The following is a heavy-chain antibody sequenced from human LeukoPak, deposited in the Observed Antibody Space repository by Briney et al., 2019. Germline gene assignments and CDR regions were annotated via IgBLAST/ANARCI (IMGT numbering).Heavy chain of an antibody. J-gene: IGHJ4*02. Sequence: GGSLRLSCAGSGFTFSSYAMSWVRQAPGKGLEWVSGSSVRGGGTYYADSVKGRFTISRDNSKNTMYLHMNSLRAEDTAVYYCTRDFPGVPQAIDYWGQGTLVTVSS. CDR3: TRDFPGVPQAIDY. CDR2: SSVRGGGT. V-gene: IGHV3-23*01. D-gene: IGHD1-1*01. CDR1: GFTFSSYA.